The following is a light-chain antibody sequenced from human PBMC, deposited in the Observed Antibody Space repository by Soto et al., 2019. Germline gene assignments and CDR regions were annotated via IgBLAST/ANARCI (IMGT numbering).Light chain of an antibody. J-gene: IGKJ1*01. CDR2: KTS. V-gene: IGKV1-5*03. CDR3: QEYNTNYRT. CDR1: ESIYSW. Sequence: IQMTQSPSTLSASVGDTVTITCRASESIYSWLAWYKQIPGKAPQLLMYKTSTLQGGVPSRFSGSGSGAEYTLTISSLQPDDFATYYCQEYNTNYRTFGQGTRVENK.